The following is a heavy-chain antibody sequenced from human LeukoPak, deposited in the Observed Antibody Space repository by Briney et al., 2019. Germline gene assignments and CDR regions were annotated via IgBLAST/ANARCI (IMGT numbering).Heavy chain of an antibody. V-gene: IGHV3-23*01. CDR1: GFTFSTYA. CDR2: ISNRDTT. D-gene: IGHD6-19*01. Sequence: PGGSLRLSCAASGFTFSTYAMTWVRQPPGKGLEWVSSISNRDTTYYADSVKGRFTISRDNSNNTLYLQMTSLRADDTAVYYCASRRQWLDYWGQGTLVTVSS. CDR3: ASRRQWLDY. J-gene: IGHJ4*02.